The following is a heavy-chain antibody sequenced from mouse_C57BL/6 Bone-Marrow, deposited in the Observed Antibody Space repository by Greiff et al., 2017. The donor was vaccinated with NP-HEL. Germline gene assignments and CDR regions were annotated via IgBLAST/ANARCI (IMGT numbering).Heavy chain of an antibody. CDR3: ATYTYWYFDA. J-gene: IGHJ1*03. CDR1: GYTFTSYG. V-gene: IGHV1-81*01. Sequence: QVQLQQSGAELARPGASVKLSCKASGYTFTSYGISWVKQRTGQGLAWIGEIYPRSGNTYYNEKFKGKATLTADKSSSTAYMELRSLTSEDSAVYFCATYTYWYFDAWGTGTTVTVSS. CDR2: IYPRSGNT. D-gene: IGHD2-12*01.